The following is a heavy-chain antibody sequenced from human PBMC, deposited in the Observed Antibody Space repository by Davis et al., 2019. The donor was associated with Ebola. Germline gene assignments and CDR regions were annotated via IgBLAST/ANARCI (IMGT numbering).Heavy chain of an antibody. V-gene: IGHV1-69*06. Sequence: SVKVSCKSSGGSFSSYAISWVRQAPGQGLEWMGGIIPMFATASYAQKFQGRVTITADKSTSTAYMEVSSLRSEDTAVYYCARGNGYRDYWGQGTLVTVSS. D-gene: IGHD5-18*01. CDR1: GGSFSSYA. J-gene: IGHJ4*02. CDR3: ARGNGYRDY. CDR2: IIPMFATA.